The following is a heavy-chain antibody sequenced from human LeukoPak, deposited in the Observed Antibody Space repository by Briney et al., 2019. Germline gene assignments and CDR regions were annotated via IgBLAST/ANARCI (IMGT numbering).Heavy chain of an antibody. V-gene: IGHV3-66*01. Sequence: GGSLRLSCAASGFTVSSNYMSWVRQAPGKGLEWVSVIYSGGSTYYADSVKGRFTISRDNSKNTLYLQMNSLRAEDTAVYYCARDREYYDILTGYFNYYYYGMDVWGQGTTVTVSS. CDR2: IYSGGST. D-gene: IGHD3-9*01. CDR3: ARDREYYDILTGYFNYYYYGMDV. J-gene: IGHJ6*02. CDR1: GFTVSSNY.